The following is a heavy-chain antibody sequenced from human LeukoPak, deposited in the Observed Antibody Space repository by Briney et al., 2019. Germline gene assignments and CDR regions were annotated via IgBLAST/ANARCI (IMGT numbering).Heavy chain of an antibody. CDR3: ARTYNPDY. D-gene: IGHD1-14*01. J-gene: IGHJ4*02. CDR2: IRYDGNNK. V-gene: IGHV3-30*02. CDR1: GFTFSSTG. Sequence: GGSLRLSCTASGFTFSSTGMHWVRQAPGKGLEWVSYIRYDGNNKDYGDSVKGRLTVSRDNSKNTLYLQMNSLRVEDTAVYYCARTYNPDYWGQGTLLTVSS.